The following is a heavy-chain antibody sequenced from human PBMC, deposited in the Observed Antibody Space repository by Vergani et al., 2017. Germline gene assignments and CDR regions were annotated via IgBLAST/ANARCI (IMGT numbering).Heavy chain of an antibody. CDR3: ARASTGVLTGYMKGNGAFDI. Sequence: QVQLVESGGGVVQPGRSLRLSCAASGFRFSSYGMNWVCQAPGKGLEWVAVIWYDGSNRYYANSVKGRFTISRDNAKNSLYLQMNSLRAEDTAVYYYARASTGVLTGYMKGNGAFDIWGQGTMVTVSS. CDR1: GFRFSSYG. CDR2: IWYDGSNR. V-gene: IGHV3-33*01. D-gene: IGHD3-9*01. J-gene: IGHJ3*02.